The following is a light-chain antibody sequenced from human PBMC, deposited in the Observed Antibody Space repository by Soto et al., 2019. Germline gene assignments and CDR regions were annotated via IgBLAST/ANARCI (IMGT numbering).Light chain of an antibody. Sequence: EIVMTQSPSTLSVSLGERATPSCRASQSVSSNLAWYQLKPGQAPRLLIYGASTRATGIPDRFSGSGSGTDFTLTISRLEPEDFAVYYCQQYGSSGTFGRGTKVDIK. J-gene: IGKJ4*02. CDR3: QQYGSSGT. CDR2: GAS. CDR1: QSVSSN. V-gene: IGKV3-20*01.